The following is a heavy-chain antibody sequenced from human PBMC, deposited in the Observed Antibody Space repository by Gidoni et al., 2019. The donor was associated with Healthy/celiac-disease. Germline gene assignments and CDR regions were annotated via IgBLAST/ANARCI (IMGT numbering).Heavy chain of an antibody. CDR2: ISWNSGSI. Sequence: EVQLVECGGGRVQPRRSLRLSCAAAGLTFDDKALLWVGQGPGKGLGWVSDISWNSGSIGYADSVEGRFTISRDNAKNSLYLQMNSLRAEDTALYYCAKDLLTGLMIYGMDVWGQGTTVTVSS. D-gene: IGHD3-16*01. V-gene: IGHV3-9*01. J-gene: IGHJ6*02. CDR1: GLTFDDKA. CDR3: AKDLLTGLMIYGMDV.